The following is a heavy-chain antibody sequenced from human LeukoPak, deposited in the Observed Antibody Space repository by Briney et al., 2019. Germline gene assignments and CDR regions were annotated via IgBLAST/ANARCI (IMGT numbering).Heavy chain of an antibody. CDR1: GGSINTPNYY. Sequence: PSETLSLTCTVSGGSINTPNYYWGWIRQTPGKGLEWIGNIFYSGGTYYSPSLTSRVTISLDTSRNQFSLKLSSVTAADTAVYYCARRDCSGGSCSSHFDYWGQGTLVTVSS. J-gene: IGHJ4*02. V-gene: IGHV4-39*07. CDR3: ARRDCSGGSCSSHFDY. CDR2: IFYSGGT. D-gene: IGHD2-15*01.